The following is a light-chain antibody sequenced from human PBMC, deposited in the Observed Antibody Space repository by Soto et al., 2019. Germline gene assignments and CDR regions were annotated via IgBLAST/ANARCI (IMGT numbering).Light chain of an antibody. CDR2: GAS. CDR1: QSVSSSY. CDR3: QQYNNWPKT. J-gene: IGKJ1*01. Sequence: EIVLTQSPATLSLSPGERATLSCGATQSVSSSYLAWYQQKPGQAPRLLIYGASSRVTGIPDRFSGSGSGTEFTLTISSLQSEDFAVYYCQQYNNWPKTFGQGTKVDIK. V-gene: IGKV3D-15*01.